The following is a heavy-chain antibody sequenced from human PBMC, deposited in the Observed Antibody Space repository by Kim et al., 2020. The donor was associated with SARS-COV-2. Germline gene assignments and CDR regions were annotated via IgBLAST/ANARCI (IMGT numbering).Heavy chain of an antibody. J-gene: IGHJ6*02. CDR1: GFTFSSYA. D-gene: IGHD5-18*01. Sequence: GGSLRLSCAASGFTFSSYAMSWVRQAPGKGLEWVSAISGSGGSTYYADSVKGRFTISRDNSKNTLYLQMNSLRAEDTAVYYCAKDEEMRGYSYGETRYYYYYYGMDVWGQGTTVTVSS. V-gene: IGHV3-23*01. CDR2: ISGSGGST. CDR3: AKDEEMRGYSYGETRYYYYYYGMDV.